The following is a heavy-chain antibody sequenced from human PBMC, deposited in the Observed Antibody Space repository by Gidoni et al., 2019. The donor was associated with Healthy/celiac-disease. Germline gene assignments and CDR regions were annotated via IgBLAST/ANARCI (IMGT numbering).Heavy chain of an antibody. D-gene: IGHD3-10*01. V-gene: IGHV3-30-3*01. CDR2: ISYDGSNK. J-gene: IGHJ4*02. CDR1: GFTFRSYA. Sequence: QVQLVESGGGVVQPGRSLRLSCAASGFTFRSYAMHWVRQAPGKGLEWVAVISYDGSNKYYADSVKGRFTISRDNSKNTLYLQMNSLRAEDTAVYYCARGWEWFGELSPHGFDYWGQGTLVTVSS. CDR3: ARGWEWFGELSPHGFDY.